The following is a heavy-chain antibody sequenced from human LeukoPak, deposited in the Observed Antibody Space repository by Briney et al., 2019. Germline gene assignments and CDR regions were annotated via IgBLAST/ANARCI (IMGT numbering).Heavy chain of an antibody. J-gene: IGHJ4*02. Sequence: SETLSLTCTVSSGSMKKYYWSWIRQSPGGGLGWIGNVYFSGTTAYQASLKSRVVISVDTSKDQISLKLSSVTAADTAVYYCASHHSLYSPFDSWGPGILVTVSS. CDR2: VYFSGTT. V-gene: IGHV4-59*01. D-gene: IGHD5-18*01. CDR3: ASHHSLYSPFDS. CDR1: SGSMKKYY.